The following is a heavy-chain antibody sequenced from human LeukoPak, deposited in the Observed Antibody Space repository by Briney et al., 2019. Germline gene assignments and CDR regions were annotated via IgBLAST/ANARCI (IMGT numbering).Heavy chain of an antibody. J-gene: IGHJ4*02. Sequence: GGSLRLSCAASGLTFSSYAMSWVRQAPGKGLEWVSTISGSGGSTYYADSVRGRFTISRDNAKNSLYLQMNSLRAEDTAVYYCARGSSGHDCWGQGTLVTVSS. CDR1: GLTFSSYA. CDR3: ARGSSGHDC. V-gene: IGHV3-23*01. CDR2: ISGSGGST. D-gene: IGHD3-22*01.